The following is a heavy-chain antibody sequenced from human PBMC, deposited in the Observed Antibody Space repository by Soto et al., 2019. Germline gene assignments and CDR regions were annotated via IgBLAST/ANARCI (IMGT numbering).Heavy chain of an antibody. CDR1: GFTFSSYA. Sequence: VGSLRLSCAASGFTFSSYAMSWVRQAPGNGLEWVSAISGSGGSTYYADSVKGRFTISRDNSKNTLYLQMNSLRAEDTAVYYCAKDGCGGDCSHYYYYYGMDVWGQGTTVTVSS. J-gene: IGHJ6*02. CDR2: ISGSGGST. V-gene: IGHV3-23*01. D-gene: IGHD2-21*02. CDR3: AKDGCGGDCSHYYYYYGMDV.